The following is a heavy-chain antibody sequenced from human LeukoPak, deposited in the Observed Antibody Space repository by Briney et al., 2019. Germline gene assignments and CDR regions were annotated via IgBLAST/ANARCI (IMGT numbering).Heavy chain of an antibody. CDR2: IIPIFGTA. CDR3: ASAPATDLYYYYMDV. D-gene: IGHD2-2*01. V-gene: IGHV1-69*05. CDR1: GGTFSSYA. Sequence: SSVTVSCKASGGTFSSYAISWVRQAPGQGLEWMGGIIPIFGTANYAQKFQGRVTTTTDESTSTAYMELSSLRSEDTAVYYCASAPATDLYYYYMDVWGKGTTVTVSS. J-gene: IGHJ6*03.